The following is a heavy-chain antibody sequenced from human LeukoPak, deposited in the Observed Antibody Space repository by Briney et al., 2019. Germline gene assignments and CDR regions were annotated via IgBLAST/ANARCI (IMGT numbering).Heavy chain of an antibody. Sequence: GGSLRLSCAASGFTFSSYAMSWVRQAPGKGLEWVSGISGSGGSTYYADSVKGRFTISRDNAKNTLYLHMNSLRAEDTAVYYCAKVGGITMILRGHFDYWGQGTLVTVSS. V-gene: IGHV3-23*01. CDR3: AKVGGITMILRGHFDY. J-gene: IGHJ4*02. CDR1: GFTFSSYA. D-gene: IGHD3-22*01. CDR2: ISGSGGST.